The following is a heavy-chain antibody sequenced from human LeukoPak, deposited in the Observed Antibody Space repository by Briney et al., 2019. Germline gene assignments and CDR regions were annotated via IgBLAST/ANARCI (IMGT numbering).Heavy chain of an antibody. CDR1: GFTFDDYA. J-gene: IGHJ6*02. CDR3: AKGLVRGPFYYGMDV. D-gene: IGHD3-10*01. Sequence: GRSLRLSCAASGFTFDDYAMPWVRQAPGKGLEWVSGISWNSGSIAYADSVKGRLTISRDNAKNSLYLQMNSLRAENTALYYCAKGLVRGPFYYGMDVWGQGTTVTVSS. CDR2: ISWNSGSI. V-gene: IGHV3-9*01.